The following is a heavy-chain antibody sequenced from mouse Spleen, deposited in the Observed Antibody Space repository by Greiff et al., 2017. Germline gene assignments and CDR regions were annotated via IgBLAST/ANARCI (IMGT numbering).Heavy chain of an antibody. CDR2: INPGSGGT. V-gene: IGHV1-54*01. D-gene: IGHD2-4*01. Sequence: LEESGAELVRPGTSVKVSCKASGYAFTNYLIEWVKQRPGQGLEWIGVINPGSGGTNYNEKFKGKATLTADKSSSTAYMQLSSLTSEDSAVYFCARRADYDWYFDVWGTGTTVTVSS. CDR3: ARRADYDWYFDV. CDR1: GYAFTNYL. J-gene: IGHJ1*03.